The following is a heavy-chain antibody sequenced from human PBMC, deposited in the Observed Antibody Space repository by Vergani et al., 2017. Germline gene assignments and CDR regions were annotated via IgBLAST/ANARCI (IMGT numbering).Heavy chain of an antibody. CDR3: AGATPPDDVLVWANDEYAMDV. J-gene: IGHJ6*02. CDR1: GGSFSNHA. D-gene: IGHD3-16*01. V-gene: IGHV1-69*12. CDR2: IIPLFGKT. Sequence: QVQLVQSGAEVKKPGSSAKVSCKASGGSFSNHAFSWVRQPPGQGLEWMGWIIPLFGKTHYAQRFQGRVTITADETSTTSYMGLKSLTSEDTAVYYCAGATPPDDVLVWANDEYAMDVWGQGTTVIVSS.